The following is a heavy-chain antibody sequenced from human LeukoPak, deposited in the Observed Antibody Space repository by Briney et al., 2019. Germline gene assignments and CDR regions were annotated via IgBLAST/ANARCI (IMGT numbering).Heavy chain of an antibody. Sequence: ASVKVSCKASGYTFTSYYMHWVRQAPGQGLEWMGIINPSGGSTNYAQKFQGRVTITADKSTSTAYMELSSLRSEDTAVYYCASLESHYYDSSGYYRNWFDPWGQGTLVTVSS. V-gene: IGHV1-46*01. CDR2: INPSGGST. CDR3: ASLESHYYDSSGYYRNWFDP. CDR1: GYTFTSYY. D-gene: IGHD3-22*01. J-gene: IGHJ5*02.